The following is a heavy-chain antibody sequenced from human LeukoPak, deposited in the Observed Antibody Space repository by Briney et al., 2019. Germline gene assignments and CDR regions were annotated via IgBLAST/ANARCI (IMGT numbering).Heavy chain of an antibody. Sequence: SETLSLTCTVFGDSITGYYWSWVRQPPGKGLEWIGYIYYSGTTNYNPSLKSRVTMSLDTPKDQFSLELTSVTAADTALYYCARGYFDYWGQGTLVTVSS. V-gene: IGHV4-59*01. CDR1: GDSITGYY. CDR2: IYYSGTT. J-gene: IGHJ4*02. CDR3: ARGYFDY.